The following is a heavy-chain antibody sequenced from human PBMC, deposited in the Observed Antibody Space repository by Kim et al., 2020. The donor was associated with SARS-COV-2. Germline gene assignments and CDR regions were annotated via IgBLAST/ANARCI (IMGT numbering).Heavy chain of an antibody. J-gene: IGHJ6*02. D-gene: IGHD2-2*01. Sequence: GGSLRLSCEGSGFSFSRHAMSWVRQAPGKGLEWVSSISGSSTDIYYADSVRGRFTISRDTSKKSLYLFMANLRAEDTAVYYCARWRGPRRNGATTECYDSCLYVWGQETTVTVSS. CDR2: ISGSSTDI. V-gene: IGHV3-21*01. CDR3: ARWRGPRRNGATTECYDSCLYV. CDR1: GFSFSRHA.